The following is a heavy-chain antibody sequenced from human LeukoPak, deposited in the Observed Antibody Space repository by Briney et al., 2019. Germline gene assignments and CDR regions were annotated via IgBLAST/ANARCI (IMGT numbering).Heavy chain of an antibody. V-gene: IGHV3-21*01. Sequence: GGSLRLSCAASGFTFSSYSMYWVRQAPGKGLEWVSSISSSSSYIYYADSVKGRFTISRDNAKNSLYLQMNSLRAEDTAVYYCARKIAAAENDSWGQGTLVTVSS. J-gene: IGHJ4*02. D-gene: IGHD6-13*01. CDR3: ARKIAAAENDS. CDR2: ISSSSSYI. CDR1: GFTFSSYS.